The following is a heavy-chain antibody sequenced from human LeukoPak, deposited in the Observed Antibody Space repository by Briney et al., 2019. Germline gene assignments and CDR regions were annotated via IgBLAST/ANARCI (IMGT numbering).Heavy chain of an antibody. D-gene: IGHD2-2*01. CDR3: ARDRSTSCCHYYYYYMDV. CDR1: GFTFSSYW. CDR2: IKQDGSEK. V-gene: IGHV3-7*01. J-gene: IGHJ6*03. Sequence: GGSLRLSCAASGFTFSSYWMSGVRQAPGKGLEWVANIKQDGSEKYYVDSVKGRFTISRDNAKNSLYLQMNSLRAEDTAVYYCARDRSTSCCHYYYYYMDVWGKGTTVTVS.